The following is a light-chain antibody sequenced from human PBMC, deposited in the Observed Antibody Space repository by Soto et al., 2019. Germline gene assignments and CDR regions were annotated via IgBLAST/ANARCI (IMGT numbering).Light chain of an antibody. Sequence: DIQMTQSPSTLSASEGDRVTISCRASQSVSIWLAWYQQKPGRAPKLLIYKSSILESGVPSRFSGSGSGTEFTLTISSLQPDDFATYYCQQFNTSPWTFGQGTTGDIK. J-gene: IGKJ1*01. CDR3: QQFNTSPWT. V-gene: IGKV1-5*03. CDR2: KSS. CDR1: QSVSIW.